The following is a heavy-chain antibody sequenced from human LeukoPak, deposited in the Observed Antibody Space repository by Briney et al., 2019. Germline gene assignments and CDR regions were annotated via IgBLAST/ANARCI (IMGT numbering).Heavy chain of an antibody. J-gene: IGHJ4*02. V-gene: IGHV4-34*01. Sequence: SETLSLTCAVYGGSFSGYYWSWIRQPPGKGLEWIGEINHSGSTNYNPSLKSRVTISVDTSKNQFSLKLSSVTAADTAVYYCARGPDYWGQGTLVTVSS. CDR2: INHSGST. CDR3: ARGPDY. CDR1: GGSFSGYY.